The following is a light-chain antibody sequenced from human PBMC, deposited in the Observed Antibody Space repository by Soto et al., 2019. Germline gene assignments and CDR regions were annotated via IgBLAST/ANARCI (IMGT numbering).Light chain of an antibody. CDR1: QSVNNNY. J-gene: IGKJ4*01. V-gene: IGKV3-20*01. Sequence: IGLTQSPCTLSLSAGEGATLSCRASQSVNNNYLAWYQQKPGQAPRLLIYGATKRATGIPDRFSGSLSGTDFTLTISRLETEDFAVYDCHQYSTSPLTFGGGTKVDIK. CDR3: HQYSTSPLT. CDR2: GAT.